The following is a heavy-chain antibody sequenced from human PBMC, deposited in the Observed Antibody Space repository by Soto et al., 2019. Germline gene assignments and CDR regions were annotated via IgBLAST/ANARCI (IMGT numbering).Heavy chain of an antibody. V-gene: IGHV1-69*13. D-gene: IGHD2-2*02. CDR1: GGTFSSYA. CDR3: ARDVVVVPAAIGLVFDY. J-gene: IGHJ4*02. Sequence: SVKVSCKASGGTFSSYAISWVRQAPGQGLEWMGGIIPIFGTANYAQKFQGRVTITADESTSTAYMELSSLRSEDTAVYYCARDVVVVPAAIGLVFDYWGQGTLVTVSS. CDR2: IIPIFGTA.